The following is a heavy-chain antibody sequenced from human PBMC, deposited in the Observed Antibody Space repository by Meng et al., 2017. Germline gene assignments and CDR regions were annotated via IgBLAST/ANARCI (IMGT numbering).Heavy chain of an antibody. CDR3: AREIAVAAHYYWYFDL. V-gene: IGHV4-34*02. J-gene: IGHJ2*01. CDR2: INRSGST. Sequence: VPLQQWGAGLLKPSETLSLTCAVYGGSFSGYYWSWIRQPPGKGLEWIGEINRSGSTNYNPSLKSRVTISVDTSKNQFSLKLNSVTAADTAVYYCAREIAVAAHYYWYFDLWGRGTLVTVSS. CDR1: GGSFSGYY. D-gene: IGHD6-19*01.